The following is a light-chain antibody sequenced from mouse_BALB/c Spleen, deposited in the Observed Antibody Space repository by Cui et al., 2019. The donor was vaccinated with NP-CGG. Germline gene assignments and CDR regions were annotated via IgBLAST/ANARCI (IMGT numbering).Light chain of an antibody. V-gene: IGLV1*01. CDR3: ALWYSNHWV. CDR1: TGAVTTNNY. CDR2: GTN. J-gene: IGLJ1*01. Sequence: QAVVTQESALTPLPGKTVTLTCRSSTGAVTTNNYANWVQEKPDHLFTGLIGGTNDRAPGIPARFSGSLIGDKAALTITGAQTEDEAIYFCALWYSNHWVFGGGTKLTVL.